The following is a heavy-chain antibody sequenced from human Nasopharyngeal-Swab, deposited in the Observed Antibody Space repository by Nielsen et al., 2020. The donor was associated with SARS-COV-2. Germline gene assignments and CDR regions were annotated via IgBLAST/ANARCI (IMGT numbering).Heavy chain of an antibody. D-gene: IGHD3-10*01. Sequence: CVRQAPGHGLEWMGVIIPIFGTANYAQKFQGRVTITADESTSTAYMELSSLRSEDTAVYYCARGGITMVRGVIINYYYYYMDVWGKGTTVTVSS. J-gene: IGHJ6*03. CDR3: ARGGITMVRGVIINYYYYYMDV. V-gene: IGHV1-69*01. CDR2: IIPIFGTA.